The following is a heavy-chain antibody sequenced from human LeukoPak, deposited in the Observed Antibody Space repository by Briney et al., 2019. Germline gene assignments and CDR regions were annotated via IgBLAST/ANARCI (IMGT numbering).Heavy chain of an antibody. V-gene: IGHV1-46*01. J-gene: IGHJ6*03. D-gene: IGHD2-2*01. CDR3: ARDPEGYCSSTSCPAPYYYYMDV. CDR1: GYTFTSYY. CDR2: INPSGGST. Sequence: GASVKVSCKASGYTFTSYYMHWVRQAPGQGLEWMGIINPSGGSTSYAQKFQGRVTMTRDMSTSTVYMELSSLRSEDTAVYYCARDPEGYCSSTSCPAPYYYYMDVWGKGTTVTVPS.